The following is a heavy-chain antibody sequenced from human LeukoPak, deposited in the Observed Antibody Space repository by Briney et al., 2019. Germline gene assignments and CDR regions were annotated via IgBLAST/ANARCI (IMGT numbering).Heavy chain of an antibody. D-gene: IGHD2-8*01. V-gene: IGHV3-23*01. CDR3: TKGNIVLMVYATFDY. CDR1: GFTFSSYA. CDR2: ISTSADGT. J-gene: IGHJ4*02. Sequence: GGSLRLSCAASGFTFSSYAMSWVRQAPGKGLEWVSTISTSADGTYYADSVKGRFTISRDNSKNTLYLQMNSLRAEDTAVYYCTKGNIVLMVYATFDYWGQGTLVTVSS.